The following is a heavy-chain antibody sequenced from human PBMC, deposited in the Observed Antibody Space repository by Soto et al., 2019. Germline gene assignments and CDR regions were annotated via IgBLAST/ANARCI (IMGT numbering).Heavy chain of an antibody. D-gene: IGHD3-22*01. Sequence: QLQLQESGPGLVKPSETLSLTCTVSGGSISSSSYYWGWIRQPPGKGLEWIGSIYYSGSTYYNPSLQSRVTISVDTSKNQFSLKLSSVTAADTAVYYCARPNYYDREGFDYCGQGPLVTVSS. CDR2: IYYSGST. CDR3: ARPNYYDREGFDY. V-gene: IGHV4-39*01. J-gene: IGHJ4*02. CDR1: GGSISSSSYY.